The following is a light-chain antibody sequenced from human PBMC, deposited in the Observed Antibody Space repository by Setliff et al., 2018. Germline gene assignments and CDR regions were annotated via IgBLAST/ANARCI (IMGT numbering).Light chain of an antibody. CDR3: SSYARGNFV. CDR2: DVT. J-gene: IGLJ1*01. CDR1: SSDVGGYDY. V-gene: IGLV2-14*01. Sequence: QSALTQPASVSGSPGQSITISCTGTSSDVGGYDYVSWFQQYPDEAPKLLIYDVTKRPSRVPGRFSGSKSGNTASLTISGLQTEDEADYYCSSYARGNFVFGTWTKFTVL.